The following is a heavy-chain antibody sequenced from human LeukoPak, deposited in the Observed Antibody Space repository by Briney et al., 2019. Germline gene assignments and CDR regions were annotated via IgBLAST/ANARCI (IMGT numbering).Heavy chain of an antibody. V-gene: IGHV3-48*01. CDR2: ISSSSRTI. CDR1: GFTFSSYS. Sequence: PGGSLRLSCAASGFTFSSYSMNWVRQAPGKGLEWVSYISSSSRTIYYADSVKGRFTISRDNAKNSLYLQMNSLRAEDTAVYYCARGAPQLDYWGQGTLVTVSS. J-gene: IGHJ4*02. CDR3: ARGAPQLDY. D-gene: IGHD4/OR15-4a*01.